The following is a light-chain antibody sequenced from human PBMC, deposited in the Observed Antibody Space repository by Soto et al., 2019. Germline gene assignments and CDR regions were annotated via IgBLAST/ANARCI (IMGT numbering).Light chain of an antibody. Sequence: EIVLTQSPATLSLSPGERATLSCRASQSVSSYLAWYQQKPGQAPRLLIYDASNRSTVIPASFSGSGSATDFTLTISSLEPEDFAVSYGQQRNNWPRTFGQGTKLEIK. J-gene: IGKJ2*01. V-gene: IGKV3-11*01. CDR2: DAS. CDR3: QQRNNWPRT. CDR1: QSVSSY.